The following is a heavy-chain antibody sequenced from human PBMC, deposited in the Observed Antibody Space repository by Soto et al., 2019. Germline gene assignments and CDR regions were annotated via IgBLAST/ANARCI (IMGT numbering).Heavy chain of an antibody. Sequence: GGSLRLSCAASGFTFSSYAMSWVRQAPGKGLEWVSAISGSGGSTYYADSVKGRFTISRDNSKNTLYLQMNSLRAEDTAVYYCAKPVLLWFGELLGVWPPMDVWGQGTTVTVSS. CDR1: GFTFSSYA. J-gene: IGHJ6*02. CDR2: ISGSGGST. D-gene: IGHD3-10*01. V-gene: IGHV3-23*01. CDR3: AKPVLLWFGELLGVWPPMDV.